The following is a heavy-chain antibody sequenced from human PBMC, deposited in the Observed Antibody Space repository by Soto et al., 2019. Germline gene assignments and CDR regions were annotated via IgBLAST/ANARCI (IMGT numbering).Heavy chain of an antibody. V-gene: IGHV3-21*02. Sequence: DVQLEESGGGLVKPGGSLRLSCVASEFTFSVYSMNWVRQAPGKGLEWVSSISSGSSYIYYADSVKGQFTISRDNDKSSVFLHMNSLRVDDTAVYYCTRDRVKIRGGYYHYYGMDVWGQGTTVTVSS. D-gene: IGHD3-10*01. CDR2: ISSGSSYI. J-gene: IGHJ6*02. CDR1: EFTFSVYS. CDR3: TRDRVKIRGGYYHYYGMDV.